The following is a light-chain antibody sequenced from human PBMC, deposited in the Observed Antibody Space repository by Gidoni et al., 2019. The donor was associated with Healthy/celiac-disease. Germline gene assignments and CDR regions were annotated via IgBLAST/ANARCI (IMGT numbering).Light chain of an antibody. CDR3: SSYTSSSTPYV. CDR1: SSDVGGYNY. Sequence: QSALTQPAPVSGSPGQSITISCTGTSSDVGGYNYVSWYQQHPGNAPKLMIYEVSNRPSGVSNRFSGSKSGNTASLTISGLQAEDEADYYCSSYTSSSTPYVFGTGTKVTVL. V-gene: IGLV2-14*01. J-gene: IGLJ1*01. CDR2: EVS.